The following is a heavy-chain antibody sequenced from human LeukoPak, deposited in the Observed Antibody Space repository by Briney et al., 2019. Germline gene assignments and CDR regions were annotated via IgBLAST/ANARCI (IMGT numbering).Heavy chain of an antibody. CDR1: GGSINSYD. Sequence: SETLSLTCTVSGGSINSYDWSWIRQPPGKGLEWIGYINFSASSNYNPSLKSRVTISVDTSKNQFSLKLSAVTAADTAFDYCASVGRVIRGIAIGGHFRLWGRGTQVRVPS. V-gene: IGHV4-59*01. D-gene: IGHD3-16*01. J-gene: IGHJ2*01. CDR3: ASVGRVIRGIAIGGHFRL. CDR2: INFSASS.